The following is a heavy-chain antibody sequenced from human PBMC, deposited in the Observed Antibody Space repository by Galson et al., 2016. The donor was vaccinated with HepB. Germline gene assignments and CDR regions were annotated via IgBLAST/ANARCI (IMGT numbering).Heavy chain of an antibody. V-gene: IGHV1-8*01. Sequence: SVKVSCKASGHTLNTYDINWVRQATGQGLEWLGWMSPNSGNTGYAQNFQGRVTLTRDTSISTAYMELSSLRSDDTAVYYCARDYGGNSGWFDPWGQGTLVTVSS. D-gene: IGHD4-23*01. CDR3: ARDYGGNSGWFDP. CDR2: MSPNSGNT. J-gene: IGHJ5*02. CDR1: GHTLNTYD.